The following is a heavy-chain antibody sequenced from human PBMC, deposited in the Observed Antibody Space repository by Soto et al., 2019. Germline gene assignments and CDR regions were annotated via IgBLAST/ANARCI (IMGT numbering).Heavy chain of an antibody. CDR2: ISAYNGNT. CDR3: ARDRVYYDRSGYPEYFQH. V-gene: IGHV1-18*01. J-gene: IGHJ1*01. Sequence: QVQLVQSGAEVKKPGASVKVSCKASGYTFTSYGISWVRQAPGQGLEWMGWISAYNGNTNYAQKLQGRVTMTTDTSTSTAYMELRSLRSDDTAVYYCARDRVYYDRSGYPEYFQHWGQGTLVTVSS. D-gene: IGHD3-22*01. CDR1: GYTFTSYG.